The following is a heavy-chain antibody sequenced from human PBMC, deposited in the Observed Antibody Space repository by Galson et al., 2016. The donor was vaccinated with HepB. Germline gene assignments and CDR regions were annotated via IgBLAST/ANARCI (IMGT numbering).Heavy chain of an antibody. V-gene: IGHV5-51*01. Sequence: QSGAEVKKPGESVKISCKGSGHTFTNYWFGWVRQMPGKGLEWMGIIYLSDSDTRYSPSFQGQVTISIDKSITTAYLQWNSLKASDTAMYYCATIASGDSHFDFWGRGTLVTVSS. CDR2: IYLSDSDT. D-gene: IGHD2-21*02. CDR1: GHTFTNYW. CDR3: ATIASGDSHFDF. J-gene: IGHJ4*02.